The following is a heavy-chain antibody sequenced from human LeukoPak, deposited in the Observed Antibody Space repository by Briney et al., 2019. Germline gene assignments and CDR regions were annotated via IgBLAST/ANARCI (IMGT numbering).Heavy chain of an antibody. CDR2: IYPGDSDT. J-gene: IGHJ6*04. CDR1: GYSFTSYW. D-gene: IGHD2-2*01. CDR3: ARQYCSSTSCYVLDV. Sequence: GESLKISCKGSGYSFTSYWIGWVRQMPGEGLEWMGIIYPGDSDTRYSPSFQGQVTISADKSISTAYLQWSSLKASDTAMYYCARQYCSSTSCYVLDVWGKGTTVTVSS. V-gene: IGHV5-51*01.